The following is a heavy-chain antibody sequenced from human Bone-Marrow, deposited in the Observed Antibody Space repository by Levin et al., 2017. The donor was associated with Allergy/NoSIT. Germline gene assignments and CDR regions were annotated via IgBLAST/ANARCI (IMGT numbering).Heavy chain of an antibody. D-gene: IGHD2-2*01. Sequence: GESLKISCAASGFTFSRHAMHWVRQAPGKGLEWVAVISYDGNNKYYAASVKGRFSISRDNSKNTLFLQMSSLRADDTALYYCARGDCTSTSCSFDYWGQGTLVTVSS. CDR1: GFTFSRHA. J-gene: IGHJ4*02. V-gene: IGHV3-30-3*01. CDR3: ARGDCTSTSCSFDY. CDR2: ISYDGNNK.